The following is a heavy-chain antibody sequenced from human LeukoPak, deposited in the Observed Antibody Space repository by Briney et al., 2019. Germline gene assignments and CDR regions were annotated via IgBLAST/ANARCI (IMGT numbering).Heavy chain of an antibody. CDR2: IGWNSVYI. Sequence: GRSLRLSCAASGFTFEDYAMHWVRQLPGKGLEWVSGIGWNSVYIAYAASVEGRVTISRDNAKNSLHLQMDSLTPEDTALYYCVKDAEHDYGGHFDSWGQGTLVTVSS. CDR3: VKDAEHDYGGHFDS. D-gene: IGHD4-23*01. J-gene: IGHJ4*02. V-gene: IGHV3-9*01. CDR1: GFTFEDYA.